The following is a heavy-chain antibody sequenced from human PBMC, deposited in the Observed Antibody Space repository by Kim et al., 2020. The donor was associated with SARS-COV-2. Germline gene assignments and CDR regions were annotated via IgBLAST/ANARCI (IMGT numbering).Heavy chain of an antibody. V-gene: IGHV3-48*03. Sequence: GGSLRLSCAASGFTFSSYEMNWVRQAPGKGLEWVSYISSSGSTIYYADSVKGRFTISRDNAKNSLYLQMNSLRAEDTAVYYCVPPLYGDYVADYWGQGTLVTVSS. CDR1: GFTFSSYE. CDR3: VPPLYGDYVADY. J-gene: IGHJ4*02. D-gene: IGHD4-17*01. CDR2: ISSSGSTI.